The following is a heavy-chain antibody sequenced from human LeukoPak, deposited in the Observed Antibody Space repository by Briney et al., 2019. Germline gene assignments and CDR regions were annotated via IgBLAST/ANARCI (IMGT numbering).Heavy chain of an antibody. V-gene: IGHV1-46*01. D-gene: IGHD3-9*01. CDR1: GYTFTSYY. CDR2: INPSGGST. Sequence: ASVKVSCKASGYTFTSYYMHWVRQAPGQGLEWMGIINPSGGSTSYAQKFQGRVTMTRDTSTSTVYMELSSLRSEDTVVYYCAIHLKSRYFDWLPGGPPFSFWGQGTLVTVSS. J-gene: IGHJ4*02. CDR3: AIHLKSRYFDWLPGGPPFSF.